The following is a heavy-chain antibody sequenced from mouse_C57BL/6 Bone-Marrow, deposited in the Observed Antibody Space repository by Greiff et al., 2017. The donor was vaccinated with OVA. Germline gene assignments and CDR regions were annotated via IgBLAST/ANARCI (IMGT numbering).Heavy chain of an antibody. CDR3: ASRRFYSLYAMDY. J-gene: IGHJ4*01. D-gene: IGHD2-12*01. Sequence: EVQLVESGPGLVKPSQSLSLTCSVTGYSITSGYYWNWIRQFPGNKLEWMGYISYDGSNNYNPSLKNRISITRDTSKNQFFLKLNSVTTEDTATYYCASRRFYSLYAMDYWGQGTSVTVSS. CDR2: ISYDGSN. CDR1: GYSITSGYY. V-gene: IGHV3-6*01.